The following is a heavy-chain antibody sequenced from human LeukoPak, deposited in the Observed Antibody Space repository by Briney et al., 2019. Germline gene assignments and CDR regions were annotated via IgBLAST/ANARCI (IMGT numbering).Heavy chain of an antibody. CDR2: ISWNSGSI. D-gene: IGHD2-8*01. J-gene: IGHJ4*02. Sequence: PGGSLRLSCAASGFTFDDYATHWVRQAPGKGLEWVSGISWNSGSIGYADSVKGRFTISRDNAKNSLYLQMNSLRAEDTAVYYCAKDDIVLMVYAIYWGQGTLVTVSS. CDR3: AKDDIVLMVYAIY. CDR1: GFTFDDYA. V-gene: IGHV3-9*01.